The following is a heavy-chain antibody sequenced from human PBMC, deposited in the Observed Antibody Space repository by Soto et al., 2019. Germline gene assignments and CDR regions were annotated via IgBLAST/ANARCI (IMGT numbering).Heavy chain of an antibody. CDR3: ARDKRDLRFLEWSYYFDY. D-gene: IGHD3-3*01. J-gene: IGHJ4*02. Sequence: GSLRLSCAASGFTFSSCAMHWVRQAPGKGLEWVALISYDGSNKYYADSVRGRFTISRDNSKNTLYLQMNSLRAEDTAVYYCARDKRDLRFLEWSYYFDYWGQGT. V-gene: IGHV3-30-3*01. CDR2: ISYDGSNK. CDR1: GFTFSSCA.